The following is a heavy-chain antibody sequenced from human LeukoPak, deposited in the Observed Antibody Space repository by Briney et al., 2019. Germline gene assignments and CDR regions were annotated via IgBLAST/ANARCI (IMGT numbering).Heavy chain of an antibody. CDR1: GFTFSSYG. D-gene: IGHD3-9*01. CDR2: ISGSGGST. J-gene: IGHJ4*02. CDR3: ASDVLRYFDWLLPSDY. Sequence: GGSLRLSCAASGFTFSSYGMSWVRQAPGKGLEWVSAISGSGGSTYYADSVKGWFTISRDNSKNTLYLQMNSLRAEDTAVYYCASDVLRYFDWLLPSDYWGQGTLVTVSS. V-gene: IGHV3-23*01.